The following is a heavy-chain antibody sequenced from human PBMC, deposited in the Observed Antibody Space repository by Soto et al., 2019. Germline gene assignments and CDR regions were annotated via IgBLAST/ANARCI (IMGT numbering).Heavy chain of an antibody. CDR2: MNPNSGNT. D-gene: IGHD2-15*01. CDR1: GYTFTSYD. CDR3: ARGSCSGGSCYSVWFDP. V-gene: IGHV1-8*01. Sequence: ASVKVSCKASGYTFTSYDINCVRQDTGQGLEWMGWMNPNSGNTGYAQKFQGRVTMTRNTSISTAYMELSSLRSEDTAVYYCARGSCSGGSCYSVWFDPWGQGTLVTVSS. J-gene: IGHJ5*02.